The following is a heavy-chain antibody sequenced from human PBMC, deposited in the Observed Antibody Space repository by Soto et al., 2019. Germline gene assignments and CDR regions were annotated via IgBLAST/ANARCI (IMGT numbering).Heavy chain of an antibody. J-gene: IGHJ6*02. CDR2: FDPEDGET. Sequence: ASVKVSCKVSGYTLTELSMHWVRQAPGKGLEWMGGFDPEDGETIYAQKFQGRVTMTEDTSTDTAYMELSSLRSEDTAVYYCARASNPYYYDSSGYYLTGRYYYYYYGMDVWGQGTTVTVS. CDR3: ARASNPYYYDSSGYYLTGRYYYYYYGMDV. V-gene: IGHV1-24*01. D-gene: IGHD3-22*01. CDR1: GYTLTELS.